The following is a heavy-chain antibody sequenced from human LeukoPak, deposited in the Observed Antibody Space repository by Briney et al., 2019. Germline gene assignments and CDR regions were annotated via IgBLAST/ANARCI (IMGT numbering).Heavy chain of an antibody. D-gene: IGHD1-26*01. CDR3: ARDPGTGGSYSYYYGMDV. CDR2: IYTSGST. CDR1: GGSISSYY. J-gene: IGHJ6*02. V-gene: IGHV4-4*07. Sequence: PSETLSLTCTVSGGSISSYYWSRIRQPAGKGLEWIGRIYTSGSTNYNPSLKSRVTMSVDTSKNQFSLKLSSVTAADTAVYYCARDPGTGGSYSYYYGMDVWGQGTTVTVSS.